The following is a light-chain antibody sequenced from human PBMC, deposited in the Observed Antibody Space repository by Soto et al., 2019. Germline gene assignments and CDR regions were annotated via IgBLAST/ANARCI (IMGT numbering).Light chain of an antibody. CDR2: GVS. CDR3: QHYDVWPTVT. Sequence: EVVVTQSPATLSVSPGERATLSCRASQSVSNRIAWYQQKPGQAPRLLVHGVSTRATDIPDRFSGSGSGTEFTLHISSLQSEDFAVYYCQHYDVWPTVTFGQGTKVEIK. J-gene: IGKJ1*01. CDR1: QSVSNR. V-gene: IGKV3-15*01.